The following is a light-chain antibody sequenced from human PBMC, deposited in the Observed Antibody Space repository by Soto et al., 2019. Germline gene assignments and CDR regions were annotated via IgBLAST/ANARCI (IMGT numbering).Light chain of an antibody. CDR2: EVT. Sequence: QSALTQPASVSGSPGQSITISCTGSSSDVGGYNYVSWYQHHPDKAPKLIIFEVTNRPSGVSNRFSGSKSGNTASLTISGLQAEDEADYYCSSLTSSSSRGVFGTGTKLTVL. CDR1: SSDVGGYNY. CDR3: SSLTSSSSRGV. V-gene: IGLV2-14*01. J-gene: IGLJ1*01.